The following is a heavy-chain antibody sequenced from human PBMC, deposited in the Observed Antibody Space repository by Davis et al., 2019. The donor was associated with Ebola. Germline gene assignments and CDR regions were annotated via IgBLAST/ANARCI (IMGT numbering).Heavy chain of an antibody. CDR2: INHSGST. D-gene: IGHD6-13*01. V-gene: IGHV4-34*01. CDR3: ASSHDSSIADY. CDR1: GGSFSGYY. J-gene: IGHJ4*02. Sequence: SETLSLTCAVYGGSFSGYYWSWIRQPPGKGLEWIGEINHSGSTNYNPSLKSRVTISVDTSKNQFSLKLSSVTAADTAVYYCASSHDSSIADYWGQGTLVTVSS.